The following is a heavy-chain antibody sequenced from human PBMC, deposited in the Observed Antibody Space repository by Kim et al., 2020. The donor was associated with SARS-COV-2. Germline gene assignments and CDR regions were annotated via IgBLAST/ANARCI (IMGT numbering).Heavy chain of an antibody. D-gene: IGHD6-13*01. Sequence: SETLSLTCTVSGGSISSYYWSWIRQPPGKGLEWIGYIYYSGSTNYNPSLKSRVTISVDTSKNQFSLKLSSVTAADTAVYYCARDPAAGLDYWGQGTLVTV. V-gene: IGHV4-59*01. J-gene: IGHJ4*02. CDR1: GGSISSYY. CDR3: ARDPAAGLDY. CDR2: IYYSGST.